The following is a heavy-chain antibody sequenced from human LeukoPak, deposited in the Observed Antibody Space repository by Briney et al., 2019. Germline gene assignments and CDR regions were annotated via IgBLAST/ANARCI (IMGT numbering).Heavy chain of an antibody. CDR3: AKAYSGNPGDAFDI. Sequence: GGSLRLSCAASGFIFTNYAMSWVRQAPGKGLEWVSAISGSGGSTYYADSVKGRFTVSRDNSKSTLYLQMNSLRAEDTAVYYCAKAYSGNPGDAFDIWGQGTMVTVSS. D-gene: IGHD1-26*01. J-gene: IGHJ3*02. V-gene: IGHV3-23*01. CDR2: ISGSGGST. CDR1: GFIFTNYA.